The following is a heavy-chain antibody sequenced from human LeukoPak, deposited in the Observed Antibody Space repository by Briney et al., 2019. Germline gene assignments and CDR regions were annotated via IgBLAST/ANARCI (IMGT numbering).Heavy chain of an antibody. V-gene: IGHV3-30*03. CDR2: ISNDGSRK. Sequence: GGSLRLSCAPSGFTFSRHGMHWVRQAPGKGLEWVAIISNDGSRKYYAHSVEGRFTISRDNSKNTLYLQMDSLRAEDTAVCFCARENPATGSFDYWGQGTLVTVSS. D-gene: IGHD6-13*01. CDR3: ARENPATGSFDY. CDR1: GFTFSRHG. J-gene: IGHJ4*02.